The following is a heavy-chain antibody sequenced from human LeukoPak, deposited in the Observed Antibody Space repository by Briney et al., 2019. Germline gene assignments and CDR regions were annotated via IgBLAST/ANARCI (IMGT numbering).Heavy chain of an antibody. CDR1: GFTICNVW. V-gene: IGHV3-15*01. J-gene: IGHJ3*02. CDR2: SKSKSDGGAA. CDR3: TKAFDI. Sequence: GGYLRCSGSASGFTICNVWMSQDPHAQGKGWEWVGRSKSKSDGGAADYAAPVKGRFTISRDDSENTLYLQMNSLKTEDTAVYYCTKAFDIWGQGTMVTVSS.